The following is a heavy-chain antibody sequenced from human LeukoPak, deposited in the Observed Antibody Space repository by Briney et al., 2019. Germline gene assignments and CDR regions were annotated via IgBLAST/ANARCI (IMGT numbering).Heavy chain of an antibody. J-gene: IGHJ4*02. V-gene: IGHV2-5*02. CDR2: IYWDDDK. CDR1: GFSLSTNGVG. CDR3: AHWESSTSFDY. Sequence: SGPTLVKPTQTLTLTCTFSGFSLSTNGVGVGWIRQAPGKALEWLALIYWDDDKRYSPSLKSRLTITKDTSKDQVVLTMTNMDPGDTATYYCAHWESSTSFDYWGQGTLVTVSS. D-gene: IGHD6-6*01.